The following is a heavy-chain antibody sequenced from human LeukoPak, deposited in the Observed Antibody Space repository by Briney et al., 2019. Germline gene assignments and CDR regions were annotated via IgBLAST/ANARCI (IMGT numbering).Heavy chain of an antibody. Sequence: GGSLRLSCAASGFTFSSYGMPWVRQAPGKGLEWVAVISYDGSNKYYADSVKGRFTISRDNSKNTLYLQMNSLRAEDTAVYYCAKDVEYCSGGSCYPGEYFQHWGQGTLVTVSS. CDR2: ISYDGSNK. D-gene: IGHD2-15*01. CDR3: AKDVEYCSGGSCYPGEYFQH. J-gene: IGHJ1*01. V-gene: IGHV3-30*18. CDR1: GFTFSSYG.